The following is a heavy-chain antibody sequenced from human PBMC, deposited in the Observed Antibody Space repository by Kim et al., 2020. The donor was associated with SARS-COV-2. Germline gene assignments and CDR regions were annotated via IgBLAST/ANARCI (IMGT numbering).Heavy chain of an antibody. V-gene: IGHV1-46*04. CDR2: ITPIDGFT. CDR3: ARDNIDWAFDI. J-gene: IGHJ3*02. CDR1: GYRFTSNK. Sequence: ASVKVSCKASGYRFTSNKMHWVRQAPGQGLEWMGIITPIDGFTVYAQNLQGRVTVTRDTSTSTVYMELSSLRSDDTAVYYCARDNIDWAFDIWGQGTMVIVSS. D-gene: IGHD2-21*01.